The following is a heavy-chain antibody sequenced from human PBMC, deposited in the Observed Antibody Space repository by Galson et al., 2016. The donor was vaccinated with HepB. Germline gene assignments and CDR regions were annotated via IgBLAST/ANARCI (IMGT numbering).Heavy chain of an antibody. CDR2: CRNKANGHTT. V-gene: IGHV3-72*01. CDR3: ARGRNSFDY. D-gene: IGHD1-26*01. CDR1: GFTFSDYY. Sequence: SLRLSCAASGFTFSDYYMDWVRQAPGKGLEWAGRCRNKANGHTTEYAAPVKGRFTISRDDSKNSLYLQMNSLETEDTAVYFCARGRNSFDYWGQGVLVTVSS. J-gene: IGHJ4*02.